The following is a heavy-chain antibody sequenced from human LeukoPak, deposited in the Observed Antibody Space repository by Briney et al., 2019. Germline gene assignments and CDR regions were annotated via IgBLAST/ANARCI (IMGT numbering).Heavy chain of an antibody. D-gene: IGHD1-26*01. J-gene: IGHJ3*02. CDR1: GYTFTSYY. CDR2: IHSSGGST. CDR3: AVDSGSYSFDI. Sequence: ASVKVSCKASGYTFTSYYMHWVRQAPGRGLEWMGIIHSSGGSTSYAQKFQGRVTMTRDTSTSTVYMELSSLRSDDTAVYYCAVDSGSYSFDIWGQGTMVTVSS. V-gene: IGHV1-46*01.